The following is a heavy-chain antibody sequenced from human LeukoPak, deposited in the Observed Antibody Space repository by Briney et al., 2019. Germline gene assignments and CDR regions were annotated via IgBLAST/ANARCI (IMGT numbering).Heavy chain of an antibody. CDR3: ANGYSYGTAFDY. Sequence: GGSLRLSCTASGFTFSSYSMNWVRQAPGKGLEWVSSISSSSSYIYYADSVKGRFTISRDNAKNSLYLQMNSLRAEDTAVYYCANGYSYGTAFDYWGQGTLVTVSS. D-gene: IGHD5-18*01. CDR2: ISSSSSYI. CDR1: GFTFSSYS. V-gene: IGHV3-21*01. J-gene: IGHJ4*02.